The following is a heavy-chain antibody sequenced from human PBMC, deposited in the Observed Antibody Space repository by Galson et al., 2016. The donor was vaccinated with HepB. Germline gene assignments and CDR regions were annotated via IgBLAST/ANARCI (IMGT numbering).Heavy chain of an antibody. CDR3: ARGDNPDYGDYASAYYYMDV. Sequence: ETLSLTCAVYGGSFSGYYWSWVRQPPGKGLEWIGEINHSGSTNYNPSLKSRVTISVDTSKNQFSLKLSSVTAADTAVYYCARGDNPDYGDYASAYYYMDVWGKGTTVTVSS. J-gene: IGHJ6*03. D-gene: IGHD4-17*01. V-gene: IGHV4-34*01. CDR2: INHSGST. CDR1: GGSFSGYY.